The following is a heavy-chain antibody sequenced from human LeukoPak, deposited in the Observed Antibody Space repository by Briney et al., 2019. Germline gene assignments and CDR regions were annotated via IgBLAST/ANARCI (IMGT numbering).Heavy chain of an antibody. CDR3: ARILGVNSGVVIPFDY. J-gene: IGHJ4*02. Sequence: ESGPTLVNPTQTLTLTCTFSGFSLSTSGMSVSWIRQPPGKALEWLARLDWDDDKFYSTSLKTRLTISKDTSKNQVVLTMTNMDPVDTATYYCARILGVNSGVVIPFDYWGQGTLVTVSS. CDR2: LDWDDDK. D-gene: IGHD3-3*01. CDR1: GFSLSTSGMS. V-gene: IGHV2-70*04.